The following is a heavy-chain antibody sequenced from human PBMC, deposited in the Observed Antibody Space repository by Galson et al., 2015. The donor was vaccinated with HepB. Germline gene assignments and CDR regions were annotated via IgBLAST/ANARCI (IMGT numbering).Heavy chain of an antibody. V-gene: IGHV1-2*02. CDR1: GYTFSGYY. CDR3: ARALMDPYGYCLDS. D-gene: IGHD4-17*01. J-gene: IGHJ5*01. CDR2: INPQSGAT. Sequence: SVKVSCKASGYTFSGYYLHWLRQGPGQGLEWMGWINPQSGATHYAENLQGRVSMTRDTSIRTVYMELSSLRSGDTAVFYCARALMDPYGYCLDSWGQATLVTVSP.